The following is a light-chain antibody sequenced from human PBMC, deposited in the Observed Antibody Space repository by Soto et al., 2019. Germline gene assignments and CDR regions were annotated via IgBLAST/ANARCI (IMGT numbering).Light chain of an antibody. CDR1: QSVSSS. CDR2: EAS. V-gene: IGKV3-11*01. CDR3: QQGSTWPWT. J-gene: IGKJ1*01. Sequence: EIVLTQSPATLSLSPGERATLSCRASQSVSSSLALYQQKLGQAPRLLIYEASDRATGIPARFSGSGSGTDFTLIISSLEPEDFAVYYCQQGSTWPWTFGQGTKVEIK.